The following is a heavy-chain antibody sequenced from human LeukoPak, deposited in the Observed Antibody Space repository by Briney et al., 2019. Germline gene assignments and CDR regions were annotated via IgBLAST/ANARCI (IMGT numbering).Heavy chain of an antibody. J-gene: IGHJ4*02. V-gene: IGHV4-31*03. CDR1: GGSISSGGYY. CDR2: IYYSGST. Sequence: SQTLSLTCTVSGGSISSGGYYWRWIRQHPGKGLEWIGYIYYSGSTYYNPSLKSRVTISVDTSKNQFSLKLSSVTAADTAVYYCARDGSGDYYFDYWGQGTLVTVSS. D-gene: IGHD4-17*01. CDR3: ARDGSGDYYFDY.